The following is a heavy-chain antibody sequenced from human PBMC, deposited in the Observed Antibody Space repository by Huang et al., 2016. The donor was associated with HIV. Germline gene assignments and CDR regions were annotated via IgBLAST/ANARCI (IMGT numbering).Heavy chain of an antibody. CDR1: GYRFRSNW. D-gene: IGHD3-10*01. Sequence: EVQLVQSGAEVKKPGESLKISCTGSGYRFRSNWIGWVRQLPGKGLEWMGIIDPGDSDTGYSPSFQGQVTISADKPINTDYLQWSSLKASDTAMYYCARLIGSPSFYYGLDVWGQGTTVTVSS. J-gene: IGHJ6*02. V-gene: IGHV5-51*01. CDR3: ARLIGSPSFYYGLDV. CDR2: IDPGDSDT.